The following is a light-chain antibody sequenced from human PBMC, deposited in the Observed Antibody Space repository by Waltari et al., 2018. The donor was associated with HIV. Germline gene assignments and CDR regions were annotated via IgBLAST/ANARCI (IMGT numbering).Light chain of an antibody. CDR3: LQDYNYPFT. CDR2: ATS. J-gene: IGKJ4*01. V-gene: IGKV1-6*01. Sequence: AIQMTPSPPSLAASVGDRVTLTCRASQGIRNDLGWYQQKPGKAPKLLIYATSNLQSGVPSRFSGSGSDTDFTLTISSLQPEDFATYYCLQDYNYPFTFGGGTMVVI. CDR1: QGIRND.